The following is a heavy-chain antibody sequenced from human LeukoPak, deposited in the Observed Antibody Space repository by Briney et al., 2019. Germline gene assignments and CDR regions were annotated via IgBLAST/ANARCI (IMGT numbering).Heavy chain of an antibody. CDR3: ARSTRRDTEVALAEYFQH. Sequence: GGSLRLSCAAYGFTFSSYWMHWVRQAPGKGPVCVSRINSDGSSTSYADSVKGRFTISRDNAQNSLSLQMNSLRAEDTAVYYCARSTRRDTEVALAEYFQHWDQGTLVTVSS. D-gene: IGHD5-18*01. V-gene: IGHV3-74*01. CDR1: GFTFSSYW. CDR2: INSDGSST. J-gene: IGHJ1*01.